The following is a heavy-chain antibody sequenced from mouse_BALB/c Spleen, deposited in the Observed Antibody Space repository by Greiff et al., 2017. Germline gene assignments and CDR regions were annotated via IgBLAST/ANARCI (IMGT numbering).Heavy chain of an antibody. CDR3: ARWRWDADY. J-gene: IGHJ2*01. CDR2: IYPGDGDT. Sequence: QVQLKESGPELVKPGASVKISCKASGYAFSSSWMNWVKQRPGQGLEWIGRIYPGDGDTNYNGKFKGKATLTADKSSSTAYMQLSSLTSVDSAVYFCARWRWDADYWGQGTTLTVSS. CDR1: GYAFSSSW. V-gene: IGHV1-82*01. D-gene: IGHD4-1*01.